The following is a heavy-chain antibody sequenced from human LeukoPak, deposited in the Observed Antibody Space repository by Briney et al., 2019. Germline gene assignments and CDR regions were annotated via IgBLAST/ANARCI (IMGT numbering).Heavy chain of an antibody. CDR1: GYTFAKFY. V-gene: IGHV1-46*01. D-gene: IGHD3-16*01. Sequence: GASVKLSCKASGYTFAKFYIHWVRQAPGQGLEWMGIINPSGGTTSYAQKFQGRVSMTRDTSTSTVYMELSSLRSEDTAVYYCARDNRGERTPGWGYGGFDIWGQGTMVSVSS. CDR2: INPSGGTT. CDR3: ARDNRGERTPGWGYGGFDI. J-gene: IGHJ3*02.